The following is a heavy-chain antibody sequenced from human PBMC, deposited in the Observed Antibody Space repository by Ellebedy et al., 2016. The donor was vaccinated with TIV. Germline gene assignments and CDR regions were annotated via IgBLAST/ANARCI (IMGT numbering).Heavy chain of an antibody. CDR3: AKALGSITMVRGVTILHSADY. CDR1: GFTFSNYA. D-gene: IGHD3-10*01. Sequence: GESLKISCAASGFTFSNYAMAWVRQAPGKGLEWVSAIGPRSDYKFYADSVKGRITISRDNSENTLFLQMHSLRGEDTAVYYCAKALGSITMVRGVTILHSADYWGQGTLVTVSS. V-gene: IGHV3-23*01. J-gene: IGHJ4*02. CDR2: IGPRSDYK.